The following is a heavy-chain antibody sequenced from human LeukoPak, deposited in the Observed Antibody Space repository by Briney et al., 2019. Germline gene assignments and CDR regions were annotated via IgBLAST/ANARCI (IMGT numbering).Heavy chain of an antibody. CDR2: ISSSGSTI. J-gene: IGHJ5*02. CDR3: ATLNDYCSGGSCYSDKVGYLFDP. Sequence: GGSLRLSCAASGFTFSSYEMNWVRQAPGKGLEWVSYISSSGSTIYYADSVKGRFTISRDNAKNSLYLQMNSLRAEDTAVYYCATLNDYCSGGSCYSDKVGYLFDPWGQGTLVTVSS. V-gene: IGHV3-48*03. CDR1: GFTFSSYE. D-gene: IGHD2-15*01.